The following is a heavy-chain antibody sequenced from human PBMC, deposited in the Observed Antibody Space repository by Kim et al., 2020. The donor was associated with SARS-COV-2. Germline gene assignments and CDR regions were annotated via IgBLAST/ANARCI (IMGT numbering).Heavy chain of an antibody. CDR3: AKLPSPLKDSGSPFDY. CDR1: GFTFSSYG. V-gene: IGHV3-30*18. Sequence: GGSLRLSCAASGFTFSSYGMHWVRQAPGKGLEWVAVISYDGSNKYYADSVKGRFTISRDNSKNTLYLQMNSLRAEDTAVYYCAKLPSPLKDSGSPFDYWGQGTLVTVSS. CDR2: ISYDGSNK. D-gene: IGHD1-26*01. J-gene: IGHJ4*02.